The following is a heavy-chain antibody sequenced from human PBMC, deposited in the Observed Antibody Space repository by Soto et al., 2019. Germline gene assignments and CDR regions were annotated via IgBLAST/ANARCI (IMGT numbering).Heavy chain of an antibody. J-gene: IGHJ5*02. CDR1: GYSFSSYG. CDR3: ARDWLPRFDP. D-gene: IGHD3-9*01. V-gene: IGHV1-18*01. Sequence: QVHLVQSGPEVNKPGASMKVSCKASGYSFSSYGITWVRQAPGQGLEWMGWINPPTNETNYAQRFQGRVTVTTDTSTTPAYSELRNLKYDDTAVYYCARDWLPRFDPWGPGTRVTVSS. CDR2: INPPTNET.